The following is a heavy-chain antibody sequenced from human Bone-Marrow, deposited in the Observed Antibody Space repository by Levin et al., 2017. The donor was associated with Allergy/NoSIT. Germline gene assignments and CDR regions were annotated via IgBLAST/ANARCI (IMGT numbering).Heavy chain of an antibody. V-gene: IGHV2-5*02. J-gene: IGHJ4*02. CDR3: AHRRTGVSQWNYGDFDY. CDR1: GFSLSTSGVG. D-gene: IGHD1-7*01. Sequence: QTLSLTCTFSGFSLSTSGVGVGWIRQPPGKAPECLALIYWDDDKRYSPGLKSRLTITKDTSKNQVVLTMTNMDPVDTATYYCAHRRTGVSQWNYGDFDYWGQGTLVTVSS. CDR2: IYWDDDK.